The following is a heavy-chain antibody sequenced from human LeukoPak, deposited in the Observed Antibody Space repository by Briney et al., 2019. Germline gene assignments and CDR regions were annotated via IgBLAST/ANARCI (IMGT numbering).Heavy chain of an antibody. V-gene: IGHV4-34*01. D-gene: IGHD3-22*01. CDR2: INHVGST. CDR3: ARRLIIRGRFND. J-gene: IGHJ4*02. CDR1: GGSFTDCF. Sequence: KPWETVSLTCGVYGGSFTDCFWSWVRQPPGKRLEWIGEINHVGSTNYNPSLKSRVTLSVDKSTNQVSLNLTSVTVADTAVYYCARRLIIRGRFNDWGQGTLVTVSS.